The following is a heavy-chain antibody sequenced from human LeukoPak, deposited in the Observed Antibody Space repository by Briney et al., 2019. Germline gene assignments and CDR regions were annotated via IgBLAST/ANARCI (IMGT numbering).Heavy chain of an antibody. CDR2: ISYDGSNK. CDR1: GFTFSSYG. D-gene: IGHD4-17*01. J-gene: IGHJ6*02. V-gene: IGHV3-30*03. CDR3: AGGTVTTYHYYGMDV. Sequence: GGSLRLSCAASGFTFSSYGMHWVRQAPGKGLEWVAVISYDGSNKYHADSVKGRFTISRDNSKNTLYLQMNSLRAEDTAVYYCAGGTVTTYHYYGMDVWGQGTTVTVSS.